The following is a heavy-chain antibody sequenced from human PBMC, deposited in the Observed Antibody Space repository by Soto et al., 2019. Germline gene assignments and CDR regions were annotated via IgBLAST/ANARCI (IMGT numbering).Heavy chain of an antibody. CDR3: ARLEYGDFSGHDAFAI. Sequence: QVKLVESGGGVVQPGTSLRLSCVASGNIFPNYGINWVRQATGRGLEWAEVLWYDGSQKYYKDSVKGRFTISRDDYNNTLYLQMDSLRAEDTAMYYCARLEYGDFSGHDAFAIWGQGTMVTASS. CDR2: LWYDGSQK. D-gene: IGHD4-17*01. J-gene: IGHJ3*02. CDR1: GNIFPNYG. V-gene: IGHV3-33*01.